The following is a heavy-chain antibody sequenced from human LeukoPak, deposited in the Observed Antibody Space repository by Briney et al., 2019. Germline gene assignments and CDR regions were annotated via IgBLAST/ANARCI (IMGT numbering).Heavy chain of an antibody. CDR1: GHTFTSYG. D-gene: IGHD3-3*01. CDR2: ISAYNGNT. V-gene: IGHV1-18*01. CDR3: ARAGTYDFWSGRPYGFDY. Sequence: ASVKVSCKASGHTFTSYGISWVRQAPGQGLEWMGWISAYNGNTNYAQKLQGRVTMTTDTSTSTAYMELRSLRSDDTAVYYCARAGTYDFWSGRPYGFDYWGQGTLVTVSS. J-gene: IGHJ4*02.